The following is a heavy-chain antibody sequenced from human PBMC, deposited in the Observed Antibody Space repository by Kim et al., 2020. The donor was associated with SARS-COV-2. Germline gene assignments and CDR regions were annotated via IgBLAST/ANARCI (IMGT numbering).Heavy chain of an antibody. D-gene: IGHD3-3*01. Sequence: KGRLTISRDKSKNALYLQMNSLRAEDTAVYYCAKRIRVGYYDFWSGHDYWGQGTLVTVSS. CDR3: AKRIRVGYYDFWSGHDY. V-gene: IGHV3-23*01. J-gene: IGHJ4*02.